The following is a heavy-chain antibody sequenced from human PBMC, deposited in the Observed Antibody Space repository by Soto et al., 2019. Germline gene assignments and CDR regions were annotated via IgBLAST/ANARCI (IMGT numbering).Heavy chain of an antibody. CDR1: GDSVSSNTAS. Sequence: SQTLTLTCAISGDSVSSNTASWNWIRQSPSRGLEWLGRTYFRSEWYNDYTVSVKSRIIINPDTSNNQFSLQLNSVTPEDTAVYFCAKGDNLGPKTGYAFDPWGQGIMVTVSS. J-gene: IGHJ5*02. CDR2: TYFRSEWYN. D-gene: IGHD5-12*01. CDR3: AKGDNLGPKTGYAFDP. V-gene: IGHV6-1*01.